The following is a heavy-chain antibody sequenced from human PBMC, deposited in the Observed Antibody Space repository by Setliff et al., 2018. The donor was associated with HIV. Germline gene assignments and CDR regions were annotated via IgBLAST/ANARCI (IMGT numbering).Heavy chain of an antibody. CDR1: GGSFIGSSFQ. CDR2: IAYSGTTMYF. CDR3: AWGPPFAY. D-gene: IGHD3-16*01. Sequence: SETLSLTCNVSGGSFIGSSFQSTWIRQAPGKGLEWIGDIAYSGTTMYFNYNPSLESRLSLSEDTSRHQFSLKLTSVTADYSGIYYCAWGPPFAYWGQGLLVAFSS. V-gene: IGHV4-39*07. J-gene: IGHJ4*02.